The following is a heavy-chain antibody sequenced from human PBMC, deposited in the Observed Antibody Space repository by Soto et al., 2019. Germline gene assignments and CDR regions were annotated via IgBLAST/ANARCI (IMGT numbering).Heavy chain of an antibody. D-gene: IGHD2-2*02. CDR2: ISGSGGST. CDR1: GFTFSSYA. V-gene: IGHV3-23*01. Sequence: EVQLLESGGGLVQPGGSLRLSCAASGFTFSSYAMSWVRQAPGKGLEWVSAISGSGGSTYYADSVKGRFTISRDNSKNTLYLQMNSLRAEDTAVYYCAKDATPIPATTLTYYYYYMDVWGKGTTVTVSS. CDR3: AKDATPIPATTLTYYYYYMDV. J-gene: IGHJ6*03.